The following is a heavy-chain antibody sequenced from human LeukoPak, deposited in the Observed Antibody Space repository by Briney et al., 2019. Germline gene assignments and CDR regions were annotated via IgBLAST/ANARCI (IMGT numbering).Heavy chain of an antibody. CDR2: MNPNSGNT. Sequence: GASAKASCKASGYTFTSYDINWVRQATGQGLEWMGWMNPNSGNTGYAQEFQGRVTMTRNTSISTAYTELSSLRSEDTAVYYCARAHLRGSGSYNYWGQGTLVTVSS. J-gene: IGHJ4*02. CDR1: GYTFTSYD. CDR3: ARAHLRGSGSYNY. D-gene: IGHD3-10*01. V-gene: IGHV1-8*01.